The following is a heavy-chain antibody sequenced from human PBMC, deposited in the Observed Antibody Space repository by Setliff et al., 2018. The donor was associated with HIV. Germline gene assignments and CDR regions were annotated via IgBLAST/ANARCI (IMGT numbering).Heavy chain of an antibody. V-gene: IGHV4-38-2*01. D-gene: IGHD5-18*01. J-gene: IGHJ4*02. CDR2: IYHSGNT. CDR1: GYSISSGYY. CDR3: ARTLRAAAMGYFDY. Sequence: SETLSLTCAVSGYSISSGYYWGWIRQPPGKGLEWIGGIYHSGNTYNNPSLKSRVTISVDTSKNQFSLKLTSVTAADTAVYYCARTLRAAAMGYFDYWGQGTLVTVSS.